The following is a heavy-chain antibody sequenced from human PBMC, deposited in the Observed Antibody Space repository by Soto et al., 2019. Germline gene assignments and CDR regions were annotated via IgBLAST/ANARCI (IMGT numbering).Heavy chain of an antibody. Sequence: QVQLVQSETEVKKPGSSVKVSCRASGGTFNSYSTNWVRQAPGQGLEWIGGIVPIFGPPNYAQKFKGRVTITADEVTATAYMELSGLRSEDTAVYYCARGIEVGVFDSWGQGTLVTVSS. CDR1: GGTFNSYS. CDR3: ARGIEVGVFDS. D-gene: IGHD3-22*01. CDR2: IVPIFGPP. J-gene: IGHJ4*02. V-gene: IGHV1-69*01.